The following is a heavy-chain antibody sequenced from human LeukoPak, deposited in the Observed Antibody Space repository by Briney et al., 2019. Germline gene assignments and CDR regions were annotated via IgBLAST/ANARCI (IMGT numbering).Heavy chain of an antibody. CDR2: IRSKNYGGTT. CDR1: GFTFGDYA. V-gene: IGHV3-49*04. CDR3: TRVIVATKDY. J-gene: IGHJ4*02. Sequence: RSLRLSCTGSGFTFGDYAMNWVRQAPGKGLEWVGFIRSKNYGGTTEYAASVKGRFTISRDDSRSIAYLQMNSLKTEDTAVYYCTRVIVATKDYWGQGTLVTVSS. D-gene: IGHD5-12*01.